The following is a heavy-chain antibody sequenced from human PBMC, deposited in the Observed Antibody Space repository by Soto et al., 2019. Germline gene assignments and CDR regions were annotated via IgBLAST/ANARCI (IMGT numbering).Heavy chain of an antibody. J-gene: IGHJ5*02. CDR1: GGSISSYY. CDR3: ARQSNWFDP. V-gene: IGHV4-59*08. Sequence: SETLSLTCTVSGGSISSYYWSWIRQPPGKGLEWIGYIYYSGSTNYNPSLKSRVTTSVDTSKNQFSLKLSSVTAADTAVYYCARQSNWFDPWGQGTLVTVSS. CDR2: IYYSGST.